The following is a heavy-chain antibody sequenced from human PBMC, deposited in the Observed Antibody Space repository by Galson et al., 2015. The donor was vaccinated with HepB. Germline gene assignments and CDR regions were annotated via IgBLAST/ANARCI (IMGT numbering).Heavy chain of an antibody. CDR3: ASQYGSGIIYYYYYGMDV. D-gene: IGHD3-10*01. J-gene: IGHJ6*02. Sequence: SVKVSCKASGYTFTSYAMHWVRQAPGQRLEWMGWINAGNGNTKYSQKFQGRVTITRDTSASTAYMELSSLRSEDTAVYYCASQYGSGIIYYYYYGMDVWGQGTTVTVSS. CDR1: GYTFTSYA. V-gene: IGHV1-3*01. CDR2: INAGNGNT.